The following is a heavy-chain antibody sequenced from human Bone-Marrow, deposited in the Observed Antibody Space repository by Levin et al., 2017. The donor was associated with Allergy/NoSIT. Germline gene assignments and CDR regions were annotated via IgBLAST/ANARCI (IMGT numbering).Heavy chain of an antibody. V-gene: IGHV5-51*01. CDR1: GYKFTDYW. Sequence: GESLKISCKGSGYKFTDYWIGWVRQMPGKGLEWMGIIFPGDSDTRYSPSFQGQVTISGDNSITTAYLQWGSLKASDTAMYYCVRRGAGYCSRTNCFGVFDFWGQGTLVTVSS. D-gene: IGHD2-2*03. CDR3: VRRGAGYCSRTNCFGVFDF. CDR2: IFPGDSDT. J-gene: IGHJ4*02.